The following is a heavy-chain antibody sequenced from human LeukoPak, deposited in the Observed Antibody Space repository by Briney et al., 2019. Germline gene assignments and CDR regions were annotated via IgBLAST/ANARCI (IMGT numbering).Heavy chain of an antibody. V-gene: IGHV3-53*01. CDR2: IYSGDNT. Sequence: PGGSLRLSXVVSGFTVGNNYMSWVRQAPGKGLEWVSVIYSGDNTYYADSAKGRFTISRDNSKNTLYLQMNSLRAEDTAVYYCAREASGSFFANWGQGTLVTVSS. CDR1: GFTVGNNY. J-gene: IGHJ4*02. CDR3: AREASGSFFAN. D-gene: IGHD1-26*01.